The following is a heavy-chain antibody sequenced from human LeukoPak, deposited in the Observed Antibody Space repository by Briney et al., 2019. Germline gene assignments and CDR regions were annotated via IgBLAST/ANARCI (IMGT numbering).Heavy chain of an antibody. CDR1: GYTFTNYG. D-gene: IGHD3-3*01. Sequence: ASVKVSCKASGYTFTNYGITWVRQAPGQGLEWMGWISAYNGDTNYAQRFQGRITMTTDTSTTTAYMELSSLRSEDTAVYYCARDQGYDFWSGKGGTFDYWGQGTLVTVSS. V-gene: IGHV1-18*01. CDR2: ISAYNGDT. CDR3: ARDQGYDFWSGKGGTFDY. J-gene: IGHJ4*02.